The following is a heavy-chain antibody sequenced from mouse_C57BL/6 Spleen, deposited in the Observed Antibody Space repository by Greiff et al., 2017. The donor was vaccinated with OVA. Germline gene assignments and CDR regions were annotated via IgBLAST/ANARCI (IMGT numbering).Heavy chain of an antibody. J-gene: IGHJ4*01. CDR1: GFSFNTYA. CDR2: IRSKSNNYAT. Sequence: EVQLVESGGGLVQPKGSLKLSCAASGFSFNTYAMNWVRQAPGKGLEWVARIRSKSNNYATYYADSVKDRFTISRDDSESMLYLQMNNLKTEDTAMYYCVRQAYGSSSYYAMDYWGQGTSVTVSS. CDR3: VRQAYGSSSYYAMDY. D-gene: IGHD1-1*01. V-gene: IGHV10-1*01.